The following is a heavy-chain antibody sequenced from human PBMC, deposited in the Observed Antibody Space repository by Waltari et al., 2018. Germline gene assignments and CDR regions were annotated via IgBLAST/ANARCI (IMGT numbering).Heavy chain of an antibody. V-gene: IGHV4-38-2*02. CDR2: IYHSGST. D-gene: IGHD3-22*01. J-gene: IGHJ4*02. CDR3: AREGDSSGYYSRAFDY. CDR1: GYSISSGYY. Sequence: QVQLQESGPGLVKPSETLSLTCAVSGYSISSGYYWGWIRQPPGKGLEWIGSIYHSGSTYYNPSLKSRVTISVDTSKNQFSLKLSSVTAADTAVYYCAREGDSSGYYSRAFDYWGQGTLVTVSS.